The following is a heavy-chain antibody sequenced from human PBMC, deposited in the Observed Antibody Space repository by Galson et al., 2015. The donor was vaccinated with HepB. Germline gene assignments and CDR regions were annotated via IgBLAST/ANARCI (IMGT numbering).Heavy chain of an antibody. J-gene: IGHJ4*02. V-gene: IGHV3-30-3*01. CDR1: GFTFSSYA. CDR2: ISYDGSNK. D-gene: IGHD2-8*01. CDR3: AREVSYYYDA. Sequence: SLRLSCAASGFTFSSYAMHWVRQAPGKGLEWVAVISYDGSNKYYADSVKGRFTISRDNSKNTLYLQMNSLRAEDTAVYYCAREVSYYYDAWGQGTLVTVSS.